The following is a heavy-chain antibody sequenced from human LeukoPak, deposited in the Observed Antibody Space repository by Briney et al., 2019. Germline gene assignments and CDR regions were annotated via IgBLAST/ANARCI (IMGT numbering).Heavy chain of an antibody. Sequence: GGSLRLSCAASGFTFSHYGMHWVRQAPGKGLEWVAVIWNDGTNRYYGDSVKGRFTISRDDSKNTVYLQMNGLRAGDTAVYYCARGGGSYDYWGQGTLVTVSS. J-gene: IGHJ4*02. D-gene: IGHD1-26*01. CDR3: ARGGGSYDY. CDR2: IWNDGTNR. V-gene: IGHV3-33*01. CDR1: GFTFSHYG.